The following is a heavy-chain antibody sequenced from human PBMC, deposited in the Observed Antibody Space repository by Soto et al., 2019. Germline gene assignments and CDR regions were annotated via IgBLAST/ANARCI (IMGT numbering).Heavy chain of an antibody. CDR2: INGDSTDI. V-gene: IGHV3-11*05. D-gene: IGHD2-15*01. CDR1: GFTFSDYY. Sequence: GGSLRLSCTASGFTFSDYYINWVRQAPGKGLEWLSYINGDSTDINYADSVKGRFTISRDNAQNSLFLQMNSLRAEDTAVYYCARDATSIRGYGFWGQGTLVTVSS. CDR3: ARDATSIRGYGF. J-gene: IGHJ4*02.